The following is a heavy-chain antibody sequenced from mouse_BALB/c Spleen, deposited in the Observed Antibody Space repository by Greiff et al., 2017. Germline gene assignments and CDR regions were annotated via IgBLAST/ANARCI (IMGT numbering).Heavy chain of an antibody. J-gene: IGHJ4*01. CDR1: GFSLTSYG. V-gene: IGHV2-2*02. CDR2: IWSGGST. CDR3: ARGGPPIYAMDY. Sequence: QVQLQQSGPGLVQPSQSLSITCTVSGFSLTSYGVHWVRQSPGKGLEWLGVIWSGGSTDYNAAFISRLSISKDNSKSQVFFKMNSLQANDTAIYYCARGGPPIYAMDYWGQGTSVTVSS.